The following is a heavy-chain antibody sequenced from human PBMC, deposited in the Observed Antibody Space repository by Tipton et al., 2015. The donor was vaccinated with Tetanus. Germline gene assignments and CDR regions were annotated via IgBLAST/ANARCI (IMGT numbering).Heavy chain of an antibody. CDR2: ISAFSGNI. D-gene: IGHD6-19*01. V-gene: IGHV1-18*01. CDR1: GYTFTNYG. CDR3: ARVPTNPLAVDRPTDY. J-gene: IGHJ4*02. Sequence: QSGPEVKKPGASVKVSCRASGYTFTNYGINWVRQAPGQGLEWMGWISAFSGNIHNAQKFQGRVTMTTDTSTNTAYMELRSLTSDDTAVYYCARVPTNPLAVDRPTDYWGQGTLVTVSS.